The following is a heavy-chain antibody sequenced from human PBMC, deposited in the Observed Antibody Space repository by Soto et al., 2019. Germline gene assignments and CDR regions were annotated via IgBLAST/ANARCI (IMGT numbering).Heavy chain of an antibody. Sequence: QVQLQQWGAGLLKPSETLSLTCAVYGGSFSGYYWSWIRQPPGKGLEWIGEINHSGSTNYNPSLKSRVTISVDTYKNQFSLKLSSVTAADTAVYYCARTSRFDCWGQGTLVTVSS. D-gene: IGHD6-6*01. V-gene: IGHV4-34*01. CDR1: GGSFSGYY. CDR2: INHSGST. J-gene: IGHJ4*02. CDR3: ARTSRFDC.